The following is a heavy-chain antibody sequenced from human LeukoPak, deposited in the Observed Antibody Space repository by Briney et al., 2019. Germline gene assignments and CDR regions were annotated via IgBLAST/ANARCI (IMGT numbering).Heavy chain of an antibody. CDR1: GFTFGSYW. CDR2: INSDGSST. J-gene: IGHJ4*02. CDR3: VREFDYVSYFFDY. V-gene: IGHV3-74*01. Sequence: GGSLRLSCAASGFTFGSYWMHWVRQVPGKGLVWVSRINSDGSSTTYADSVKGRFTISRDSAKNTLYLQMNSLRAEDTAVYFCVREFDYVSYFFDYWGQGTLVTVSS. D-gene: IGHD4-17*01.